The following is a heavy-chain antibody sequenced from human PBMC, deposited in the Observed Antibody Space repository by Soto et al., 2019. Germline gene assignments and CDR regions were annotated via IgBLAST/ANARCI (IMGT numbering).Heavy chain of an antibody. Sequence: EVQLVESGGALLQPGGSLRLSCAASGFPFSSYSMNWFRQPPGKGLEWVSYISSSSSTIYYADSVKGRFTISRDNAKNSLYLQMNSLRAEDTAVYYCARGLLGWFDPWGQGTLVTVSS. CDR2: ISSSSSTI. CDR3: ARGLLGWFDP. D-gene: IGHD2-8*02. V-gene: IGHV3-48*01. CDR1: GFPFSSYS. J-gene: IGHJ5*02.